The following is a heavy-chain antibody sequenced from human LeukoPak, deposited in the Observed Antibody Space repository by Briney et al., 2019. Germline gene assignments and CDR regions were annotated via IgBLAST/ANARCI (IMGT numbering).Heavy chain of an antibody. CDR3: AKELERLPFWFDP. CDR2: ISSNSGSI. J-gene: IGHJ5*02. D-gene: IGHD1-1*01. Sequence: GGSLRLSCAASGFTVDDYAMHWVRQAPAKGLEWVSGISSNSGSIDYPDYVKGRFNIYRDHAQNSLYLQVNSLRAEGPALYYCAKELERLPFWFDPWGQGTLVTVSS. CDR1: GFTVDDYA. V-gene: IGHV3-9*01.